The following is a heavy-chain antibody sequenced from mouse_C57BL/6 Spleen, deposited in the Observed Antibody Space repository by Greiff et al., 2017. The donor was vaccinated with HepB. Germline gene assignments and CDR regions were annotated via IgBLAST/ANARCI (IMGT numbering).Heavy chain of an antibody. CDR1: GFTFSDYG. CDR3: ARPGGYDAFDY. Sequence: EVKLMESGGGLVKPGGSLKLSCAASGFTFSDYGMHWVRQAPEKGLEWVAYISSGSSTIYYADTVKGRFTISRDNAKNTLFLQMTSLRSEDTAMYYCARPGGYDAFDYWGQGTTLTVSS. J-gene: IGHJ2*01. V-gene: IGHV5-17*01. D-gene: IGHD2-2*01. CDR2: ISSGSSTI.